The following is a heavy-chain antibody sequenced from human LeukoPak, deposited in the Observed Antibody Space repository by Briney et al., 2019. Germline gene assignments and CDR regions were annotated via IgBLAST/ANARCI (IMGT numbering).Heavy chain of an antibody. CDR2: INPRGGST. CDR3: ARGKWELLSKYYFDY. Sequence: ASVKVSCEASGYTSTRDYMRWVRQAPGEGLEWMGIINPRGGSTSYAQKFQGSVTMTMDTSTSTVYMALSSLRSEDTAVYYCARGKWELLSKYYFDYWGQGTLVTVSS. D-gene: IGHD1-26*01. CDR1: GYTSTRDY. V-gene: IGHV1-46*01. J-gene: IGHJ4*02.